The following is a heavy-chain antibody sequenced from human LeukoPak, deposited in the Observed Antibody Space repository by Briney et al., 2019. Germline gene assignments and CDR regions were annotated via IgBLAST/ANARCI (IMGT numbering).Heavy chain of an antibody. CDR2: IKCDGSEK. D-gene: IGHD5-24*01. J-gene: IGHJ4*02. Sequence: GGSLRLSCAASGFTFSSSWMHWVCQVPEKGLEWVADIKCDGSEKYYVDSVKGRLTISRDNAKNSLYLQVNSLRAEDTAVYYCARDGYNNFDYWGQGTLVTVSS. V-gene: IGHV3-52*01. CDR1: GFTFSSSW. CDR3: ARDGYNNFDY.